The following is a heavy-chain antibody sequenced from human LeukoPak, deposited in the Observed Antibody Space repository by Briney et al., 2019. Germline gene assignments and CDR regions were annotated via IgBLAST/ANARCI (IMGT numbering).Heavy chain of an antibody. D-gene: IGHD6-13*01. CDR3: AKDFGSSSIAAAGSNVLLFDH. Sequence: GRSLRLSCAASGFTFSSYGMHWVRQAPDKGLEWVPAMSYDGSNKYYADSVKGRFTISRDNSKNTLYLQMNSLRAEDTAAYYCAKDFGSSSIAAAGSNVLLFDHWGQGTLVTVPS. J-gene: IGHJ4*02. CDR1: GFTFSSYG. V-gene: IGHV3-30*18. CDR2: MSYDGSNK.